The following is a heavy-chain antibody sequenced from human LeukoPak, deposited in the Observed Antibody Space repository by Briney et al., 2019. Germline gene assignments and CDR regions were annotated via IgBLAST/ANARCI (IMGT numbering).Heavy chain of an antibody. D-gene: IGHD2-21*01. CDR1: GITFSSYA. V-gene: IGHV3-23*01. J-gene: IGHJ4*02. CDR2: ISGSGSRT. Sequence: GGSLRLSCAASGITFSSYAMSWVRQAPGKGLEWVSVISGSGSRTSYADSVKGRFTVSRDNSKNTLYLQMNSLTAEDTAVYFCVEGGAPSYFDGSGDAYFDYWGQGTLVTVSS. CDR3: VEGGAPSYFDGSGDAYFDY.